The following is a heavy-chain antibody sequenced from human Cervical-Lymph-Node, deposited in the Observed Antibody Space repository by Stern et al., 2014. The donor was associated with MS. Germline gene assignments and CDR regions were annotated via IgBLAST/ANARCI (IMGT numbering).Heavy chain of an antibody. D-gene: IGHD4-17*01. CDR2: ITPDNAHT. CDR3: ARSIPGYGAVYHGAFEI. J-gene: IGHJ3*02. CDR1: GYTFTSYA. Sequence: VQLEESGAKVRKPGASVTISCKASGYTFTSYAIHWLRQAPGQRLEWMGWITPDNAHTRYSQRFQDRVTITRDPAATTAYVELSGLRSEDTAVYYCARSIPGYGAVYHGAFEIWGQGTVVTVSS. V-gene: IGHV1-3*01.